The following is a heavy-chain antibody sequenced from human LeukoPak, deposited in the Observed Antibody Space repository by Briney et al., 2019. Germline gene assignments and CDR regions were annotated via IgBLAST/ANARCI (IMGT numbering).Heavy chain of an antibody. CDR1: GFSFSSYS. CDR2: ISGSGGST. J-gene: IGHJ4*02. D-gene: IGHD6-19*01. CDR3: AKMVHTEQWLVPFDY. Sequence: PGGSLRLSCAASGFSFSSYSMNWVRRAPGKGLEWVSTISGSGGSTYYADSVKGRFTISRDNSENTLYLQMNSLRAEDTAVYYCAKMVHTEQWLVPFDYWGQGTLLTVSS. V-gene: IGHV3-23*01.